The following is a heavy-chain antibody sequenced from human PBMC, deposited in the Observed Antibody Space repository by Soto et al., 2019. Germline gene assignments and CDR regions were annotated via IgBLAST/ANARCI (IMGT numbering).Heavy chain of an antibody. D-gene: IGHD4-4*01. J-gene: IGHJ3*02. CDR2: IYNTGTT. CDR1: GRSFSISTYV. V-gene: IGHV4-39*01. CDR3: VRPSNLAFDI. Sequence: QLQLQESGPGLVKPSETLSLTCSVSGRSFSISTYVWGWIRQPPGRVLEWIGSIYNTGTTYYNPSLKSRVTIFVDTSKNQFSLKLNSVTAADTAVYYCVRPSNLAFDIWGQGIMVTVSS.